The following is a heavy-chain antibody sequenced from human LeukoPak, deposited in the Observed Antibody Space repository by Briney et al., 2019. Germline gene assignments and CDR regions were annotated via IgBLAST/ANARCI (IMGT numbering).Heavy chain of an antibody. CDR3: ARYEAYHLDY. CDR2: INPDGSEK. V-gene: IGHV3-7*01. D-gene: IGHD3-16*01. J-gene: IGHJ4*02. Sequence: PGGSLRLSCAASGFTFSSYSMNWVRQAPGKGLEWVANINPDGSEKFYVDSVKGRFTISRDNAKNSLYLQMNSLRAEDTAVYYCARYEAYHLDYWGQGTLVTVSS. CDR1: GFTFSSYS.